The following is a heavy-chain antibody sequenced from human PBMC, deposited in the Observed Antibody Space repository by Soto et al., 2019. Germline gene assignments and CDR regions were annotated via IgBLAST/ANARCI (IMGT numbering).Heavy chain of an antibody. CDR3: ARAMGAAVVEAFDP. CDR1: GFTFSSYA. V-gene: IGHV3-30-3*01. Sequence: QVQLVESGGGVVQPGRSLRLSCAASGFTFSSYAMHWVRQAPGKGLEWVAVISYDGSNKYYADSVKGRFTISRDNSKNTLYLQMNSRRAEYTAVYYCARAMGAAVVEAFDPWVQGTLVTVSS. J-gene: IGHJ5*02. CDR2: ISYDGSNK. D-gene: IGHD6-19*01.